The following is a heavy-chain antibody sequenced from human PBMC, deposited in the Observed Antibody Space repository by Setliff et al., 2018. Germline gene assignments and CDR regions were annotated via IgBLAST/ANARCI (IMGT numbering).Heavy chain of an antibody. V-gene: IGHV1-69*05. CDR1: GSTVTESP. D-gene: IGHD1-26*01. CDR3: ARGVGAMGDY. J-gene: IGHJ4*02. Sequence: ASVKVSCMVSGSTVTESPMHWVRQAPGQGLEWMGGIIPIFGTTNYAQKFQGRVTITTDESTSTGFMELSSLRSEDTAVYYCARGVGAMGDYWGQGTLVTVSS. CDR2: IIPIFGTT.